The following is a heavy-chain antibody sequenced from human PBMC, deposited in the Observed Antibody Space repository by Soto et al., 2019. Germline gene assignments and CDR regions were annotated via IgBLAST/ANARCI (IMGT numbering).Heavy chain of an antibody. CDR1: GGSISSSSYY. V-gene: IGHV4-39*01. Sequence: SETLSLTCTVSGGSISSSSYYWGWIRQPPGKGLEWIGSIYYSGSTYYNPSLKSRVTISVDTSKNQFSLKLSSVTAADTAVYYCAEGLGYCTNGVCYEYYYGMDVWGQGTTVTVSS. CDR2: IYYSGST. CDR3: AEGLGYCTNGVCYEYYYGMDV. J-gene: IGHJ6*02. D-gene: IGHD2-8*01.